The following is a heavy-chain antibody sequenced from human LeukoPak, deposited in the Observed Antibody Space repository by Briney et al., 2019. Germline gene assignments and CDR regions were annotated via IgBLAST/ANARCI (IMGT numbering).Heavy chain of an antibody. CDR3: ARGSEAARLYYYYGMDV. D-gene: IGHD6-6*01. Sequence: SETLSLTCAVYGGSFSGYYWSWLRQPPGKGLEWFGEINHSGSTNYNPSLKSRVTISVDTSKNQFSLKLSSVTAADTAVYYCARGSEAARLYYYYGMDVWGQGTTVTVSS. V-gene: IGHV4-34*01. J-gene: IGHJ6*02. CDR1: GGSFSGYY. CDR2: INHSGST.